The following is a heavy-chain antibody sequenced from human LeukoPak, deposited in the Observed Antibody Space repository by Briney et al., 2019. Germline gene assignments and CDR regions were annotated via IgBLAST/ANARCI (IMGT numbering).Heavy chain of an antibody. CDR3: ATSGGFVLPNAITGNWYMDV. J-gene: IGHJ6*03. V-gene: IGHV3-23*01. CDR1: GFTFSTYA. CDR2: ISGSGGDK. Sequence: GGSLRLSCAASGFTFSTYAMSWARQAPGKGLEWVSAISGSGGDKYYADSVKGRFTISRDNAQNSLFLQMNSLRAEDTAVYFCATSGGFVLPNAITGNWYMDVWGRGTTVTVSS. D-gene: IGHD2-2*01.